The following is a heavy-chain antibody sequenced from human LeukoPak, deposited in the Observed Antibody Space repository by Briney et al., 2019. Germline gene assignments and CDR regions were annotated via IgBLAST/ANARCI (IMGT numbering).Heavy chain of an antibody. CDR2: IYYSGST. J-gene: IGHJ4*02. CDR3: ASITGRIDY. Sequence: SETLSLTCTVSGDSISSRDYYWSWIRQPPGKGLEWIGYIYYSGSTSYNPSLKSRVTISVDTSKNQFSLKLSSVTAADTAVFYCASITGRIDYWGQGTLVTVSS. CDR1: GDSISSRDYY. V-gene: IGHV4-30-4*08. D-gene: IGHD1-20*01.